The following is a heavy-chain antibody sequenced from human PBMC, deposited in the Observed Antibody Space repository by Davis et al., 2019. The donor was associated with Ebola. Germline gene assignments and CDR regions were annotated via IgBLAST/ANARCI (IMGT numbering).Heavy chain of an antibody. J-gene: IGHJ4*02. CDR2: ISSSGSTI. D-gene: IGHD5-12*01. CDR1: EFTFSSYA. V-gene: IGHV3-48*03. Sequence: GESLKISCAASEFTFSSYAMSWVRQAPGKGLEWVSYISSSGSTIYYADSVKGRFTISRDNAKNSLYLQMNSLRAEDTAVYYCARGLRLFGDYWGQGTLVTVSS. CDR3: ARGLRLFGDY.